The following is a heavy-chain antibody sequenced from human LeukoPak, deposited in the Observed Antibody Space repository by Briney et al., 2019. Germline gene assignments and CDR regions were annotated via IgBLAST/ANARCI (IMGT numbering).Heavy chain of an antibody. CDR2: IDGSGSS. Sequence: PSETLSLTCTVSGYSISSGYLWGWIRQPPGKGLEWIGSIDGSGSSYYNPSLKSRVTISGGTSKNQFSLRLSSVTAADTAVYYCARASYSYDINGWVPFDYWGQGTLVTVSS. V-gene: IGHV4-38-2*02. CDR3: ARASYSYDINGWVPFDY. J-gene: IGHJ4*02. D-gene: IGHD3-22*01. CDR1: GYSISSGYL.